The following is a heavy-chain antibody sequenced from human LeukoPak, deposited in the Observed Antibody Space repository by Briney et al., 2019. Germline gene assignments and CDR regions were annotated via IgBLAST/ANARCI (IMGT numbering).Heavy chain of an antibody. CDR1: GFTFSSYA. J-gene: IGHJ2*01. Sequence: GGSLRLSCAAPGFTFSSYAMHWVRQAPGKGLEWVAVISYDGSNKYYADSVKGRSTISRDNSKNTLYLQMNSLRAEDTAVYYCANAYQSGEMEPWYFDLWGRGTLVTVSS. CDR2: ISYDGSNK. V-gene: IGHV3-30-3*01. CDR3: ANAYQSGEMEPWYFDL. D-gene: IGHD5-24*01.